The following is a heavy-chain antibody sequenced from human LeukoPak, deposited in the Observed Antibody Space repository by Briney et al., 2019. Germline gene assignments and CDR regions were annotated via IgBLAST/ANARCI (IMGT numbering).Heavy chain of an antibody. D-gene: IGHD2-21*01. CDR2: DSYSGST. J-gene: IGHJ4*02. V-gene: IGHV4-39*01. CDR1: GGSISSSTYY. CDR3: ARGTGPRKCGNCYFDY. Sequence: SETLSLTCIVSGGSISSSTYYWGWIRQHPGKGLEWIGSDSYSGSTYYNPSLTSRVTISVDTSKNQFSLKLSSVTAADTAVYYCARGTGPRKCGNCYFDYWGQGTLVTVSS.